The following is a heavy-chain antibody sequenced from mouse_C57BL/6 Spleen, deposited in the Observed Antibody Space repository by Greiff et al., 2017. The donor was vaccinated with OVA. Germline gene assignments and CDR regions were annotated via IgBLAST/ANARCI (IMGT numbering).Heavy chain of an antibody. Sequence: QVQLQQPGAELVKPGASVKMSCKASGYTFTSYWITWVKQRPGQGLEWIGDISPGSGSTNYNEKFKSKATLTVDTSSSTAYMQLSSLTSEDSAVYYCARQSGRYFDVWGTGTTVTVSS. J-gene: IGHJ1*03. CDR2: ISPGSGST. CDR1: GYTFTSYW. D-gene: IGHD3-1*01. V-gene: IGHV1-55*01. CDR3: ARQSGRYFDV.